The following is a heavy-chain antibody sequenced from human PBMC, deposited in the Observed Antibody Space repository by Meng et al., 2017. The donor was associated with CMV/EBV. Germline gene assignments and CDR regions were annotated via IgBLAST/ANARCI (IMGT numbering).Heavy chain of an antibody. Sequence: INSSSYYWVWIRQPPGKGLEWIGSIYYSGSTYYNPSLKSRVTISVDTSKNQFSLKLSSVTAADTAVYYCARDGCSSTSCYRVDWFDPWGQGTLVTVSS. CDR1: INSSSYY. D-gene: IGHD2-2*02. J-gene: IGHJ5*02. V-gene: IGHV4-39*07. CDR2: IYYSGST. CDR3: ARDGCSSTSCYRVDWFDP.